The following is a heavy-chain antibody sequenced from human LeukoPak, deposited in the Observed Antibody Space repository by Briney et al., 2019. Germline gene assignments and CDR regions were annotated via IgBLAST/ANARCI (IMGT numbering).Heavy chain of an antibody. V-gene: IGHV4-39*01. J-gene: IGHJ6*03. CDR3: ARLKPTIKDYYYYYMDV. D-gene: IGHD4/OR15-4a*01. Sequence: SETLSLTCTVSGGSISSSSYYWGWIRQPPGKGLEWIGSIYYSGSTYYNPSLKSRVTISVDTSKNQFSLKLSSVTAADTAVYYCARLKPTIKDYYYYYMDVWGKGTTVTVSS. CDR1: GGSISSSSYY. CDR2: IYYSGST.